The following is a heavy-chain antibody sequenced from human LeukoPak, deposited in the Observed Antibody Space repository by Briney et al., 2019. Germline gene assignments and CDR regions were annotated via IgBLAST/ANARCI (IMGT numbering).Heavy chain of an antibody. V-gene: IGHV3-66*01. Sequence: PGGSLRLSCATSGFTVSSNYMSWVRQAPGKGLEWVSLIYSGGSTFYADSVKGRFTISRDNSKNTLYLQMNSLRAEDTAVYYCARDHSGYSFDYWGQGTLVTVSS. CDR2: IYSGGST. J-gene: IGHJ4*02. CDR1: GFTVSSNY. CDR3: ARDHSGYSFDY. D-gene: IGHD3-22*01.